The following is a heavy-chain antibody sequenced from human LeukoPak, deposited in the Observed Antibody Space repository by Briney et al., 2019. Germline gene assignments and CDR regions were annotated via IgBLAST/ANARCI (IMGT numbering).Heavy chain of an antibody. CDR1: GFSFSRYG. J-gene: IGHJ4*02. CDR3: AKGQKVGDN. Sequence: PGGSLRLSCAASGFSFSRYGMSWVRQTSGKGLEWVSGMSNSGTTYYADSVKGRFTISRDNSKNTLYLQMNSLRAEDTAVYHCAKGQKVGDNWGQGTLVTVSS. V-gene: IGHV3-23*01. CDR2: MSNSGTT.